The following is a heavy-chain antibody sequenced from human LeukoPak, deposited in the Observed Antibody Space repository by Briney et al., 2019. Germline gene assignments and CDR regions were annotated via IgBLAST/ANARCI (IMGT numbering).Heavy chain of an antibody. CDR2: IYYSGST. J-gene: IGHJ4*02. CDR1: GGSISSYY. Sequence: SETLSLTCTVSGGSISSYYWSWIRQPPGKGLEWIGYIYYSGSTNYNPSLKSRVTISVDTSKNQFSLKLSSVTAADTAVYYCARDRRVGYFDYWGQGTLFTVSS. V-gene: IGHV4-59*01. CDR3: ARDRRVGYFDY. D-gene: IGHD1-26*01.